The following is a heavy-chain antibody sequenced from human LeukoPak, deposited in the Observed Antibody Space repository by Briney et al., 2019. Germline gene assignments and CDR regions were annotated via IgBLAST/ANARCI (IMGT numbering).Heavy chain of an antibody. V-gene: IGHV3-49*04. CDR2: IRSKTYGGTT. D-gene: IGHD2/OR15-2a*01. CDR1: GFTFGDYT. Sequence: GGSLRLSCTASGFTFGDYTMSWVRQAPGKGLEWVGFIRSKTYGGTTEYAASVKGRFTISRDDSKSIAYVRMNSLKIEDTAVYYCTRGALRISPLDFDYWGQGALVTVSS. CDR3: TRGALRISPLDFDY. J-gene: IGHJ4*02.